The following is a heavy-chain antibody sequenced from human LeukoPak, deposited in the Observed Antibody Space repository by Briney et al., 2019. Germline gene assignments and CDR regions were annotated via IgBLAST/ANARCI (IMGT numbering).Heavy chain of an antibody. V-gene: IGHV4-4*07. D-gene: IGHD5-18*01. CDR3: ARDRSYGPDH. CDR2: INTSGST. CDR1: GDSISGFY. Sequence: SETLSLTCTVSGDSISGFYWSWIRQPAGKGLEWIGRINTSGSTNCKPSLKSRVTMSVDTSKNQFSLKLSPVTAADTAVYYCARDRSYGPDHWGQGTLVTVSS. J-gene: IGHJ4*02.